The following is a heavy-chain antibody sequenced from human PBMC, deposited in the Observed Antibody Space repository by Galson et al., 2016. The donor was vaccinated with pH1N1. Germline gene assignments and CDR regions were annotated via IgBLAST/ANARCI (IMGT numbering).Heavy chain of an antibody. CDR2: INTRTGYT. J-gene: IGHJ6*02. V-gene: IGHV1-18*01. CDR3: ARGRGDLAGYYYGLDV. Sequence: SVKVSCKAPGDSFNRYGITWVLQAPGQGLQWMGWINTRTGYTKNSQKLQGRVTMTTDTTASTVYMELTSLKYDDTGVYYCARGRGDLAGYYYGLDVWGQGTTVTVSS. CDR1: GDSFNRYG.